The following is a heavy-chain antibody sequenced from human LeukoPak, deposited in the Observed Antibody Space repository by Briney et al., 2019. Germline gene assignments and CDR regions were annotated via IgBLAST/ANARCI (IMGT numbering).Heavy chain of an antibody. J-gene: IGHJ5*02. V-gene: IGHV1-69*13. CDR1: GGTFSSYA. CDR2: IIPIFGTA. CDR3: ARDYSSGWYWYWFDP. Sequence: EASVKVSCKASGGTFSSYAISWVRQAPGQGLEWMGGIIPIFGTANYAQKFQGRVTITADESTSTAYMELSSLRSDDTAVYYCARDYSSGWYWYWFDPWGQGTLVTVSS. D-gene: IGHD6-19*01.